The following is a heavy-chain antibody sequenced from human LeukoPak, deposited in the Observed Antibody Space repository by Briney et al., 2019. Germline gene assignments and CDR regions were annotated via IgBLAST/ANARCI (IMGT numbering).Heavy chain of an antibody. V-gene: IGHV1-2*02. J-gene: IGHJ3*02. CDR1: GGTFSGYA. D-gene: IGHD3-3*01. Sequence: ASVKVSCKASGGTFSGYAISWVRQAPGQGLEWMGWINPNSGGTNYAQKFQGRVTMTRDTSISTAYMELSRLRSDDTAVYYCARGLGYDFWSGFDHAFDIWAKGQWSPSLQ. CDR3: ARGLGYDFWSGFDHAFDI. CDR2: INPNSGGT.